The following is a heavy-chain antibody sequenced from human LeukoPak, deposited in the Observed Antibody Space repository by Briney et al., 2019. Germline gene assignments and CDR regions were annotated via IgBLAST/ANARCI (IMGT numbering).Heavy chain of an antibody. Sequence: PGGSLRLSCAASGFTFSRYWMHWVRQAPGKGLVWVSRINGDGSTTSYADSVKGGFTISRDNAKNTLYLQMNSLRAEDTAVYYCARSLYYYDSSGLSGYWGQGTLVAVSS. J-gene: IGHJ4*02. CDR3: ARSLYYYDSSGLSGY. CDR1: GFTFSRYW. CDR2: INGDGSTT. V-gene: IGHV3-74*01. D-gene: IGHD3-22*01.